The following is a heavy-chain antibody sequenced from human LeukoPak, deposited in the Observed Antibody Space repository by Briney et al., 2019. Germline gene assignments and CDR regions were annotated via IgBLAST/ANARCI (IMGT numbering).Heavy chain of an antibody. V-gene: IGHV3-30*18. CDR3: AKEGHSSGWSSFDY. D-gene: IGHD6-19*01. CDR1: GFTFSSYD. CDR2: ISDDGGNK. Sequence: GRSLRLSCAASGFTFSSYDTHWVRQAPGKGPEWVAVISDDGGNKYYADSVKGRFTISRDNSKNTLYLQMNSLRAEDTAVYYCAKEGHSSGWSSFDYWGQGTLVTVSS. J-gene: IGHJ4*02.